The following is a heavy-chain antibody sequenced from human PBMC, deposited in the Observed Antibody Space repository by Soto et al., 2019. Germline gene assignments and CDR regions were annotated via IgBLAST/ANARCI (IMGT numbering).Heavy chain of an antibody. J-gene: IGHJ4*02. CDR1: GGSIDRSNYY. CDR2: TYYNGNA. CDR3: VRHFVAVVIKGWGY. D-gene: IGHD3-10*01. V-gene: IGHV4-39*01. Sequence: SETLCLTCNVSGGSIDRSNYYWDWLRQPPGKGLEWIGTTYYNGNAYYNPSLRSGVSMSVDTSKNQFSLKLISVTAADTAVYYCVRHFVAVVIKGWGYWGQGKLVTAPQ.